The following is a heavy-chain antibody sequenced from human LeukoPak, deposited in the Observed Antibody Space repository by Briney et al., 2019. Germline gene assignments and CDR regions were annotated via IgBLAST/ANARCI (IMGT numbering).Heavy chain of an antibody. CDR3: ARDSGYSSGWYINRPHWFDY. V-gene: IGHV1-2*02. CDR2: INPNSGGT. CDR1: GYTFTGYY. J-gene: IGHJ4*02. D-gene: IGHD6-19*01. Sequence: ASVKVSCKASGYTFTGYYMHWVRQAPGQGLEWMGLINPNSGGTNYAQKFQGRVTMTRDTSISTAYMELSRLRSDDTAVYYCARDSGYSSGWYINRPHWFDYWGQGTLVTVSS.